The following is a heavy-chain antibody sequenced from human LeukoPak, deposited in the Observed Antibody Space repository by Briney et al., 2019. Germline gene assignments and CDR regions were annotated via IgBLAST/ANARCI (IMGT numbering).Heavy chain of an antibody. CDR2: ISSSGSTI. D-gene: IGHD3-10*01. J-gene: IGHJ6*02. Sequence: GGSLRLSCAASGFTFSSYEMNWVRQAPGKGLEWVSYISSSGSTIYYADSVKGRFTISRDNAKNSPYLQMNSLRAEDTAVYYCARKITMIRGIAYYYYYGMDVWGQGTTVTVSS. CDR3: ARKITMIRGIAYYYYYGMDV. V-gene: IGHV3-48*03. CDR1: GFTFSSYE.